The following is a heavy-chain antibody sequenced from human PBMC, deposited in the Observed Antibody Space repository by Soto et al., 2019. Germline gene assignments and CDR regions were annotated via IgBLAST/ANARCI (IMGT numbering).Heavy chain of an antibody. D-gene: IGHD5-18*01. CDR2: ISSNGGST. CDR1: GFTFSSYA. Sequence: GSLRLSGSASGFTFSSYAMHWVRQAPGKGLEYVSAISSNGGSTYYADSVKGRFTISRDNSKNTLYLQMSSLRAEDTAVYYCVKWNPTTHTAMAIPDAFYIWGQGTMVTVSS. J-gene: IGHJ3*02. V-gene: IGHV3-64D*06. CDR3: VKWNPTTHTAMAIPDAFYI.